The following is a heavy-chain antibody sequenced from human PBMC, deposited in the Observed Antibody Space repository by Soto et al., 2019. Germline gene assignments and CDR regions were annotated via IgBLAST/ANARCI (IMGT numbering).Heavy chain of an antibody. V-gene: IGHV4-39*01. CDR1: GGSISSSSYY. CDR3: ARGGLRGNDYVAY. D-gene: IGHD2-8*01. CDR2: IYYSGST. J-gene: IGHJ4*02. Sequence: SETLSLTCTVSGGSISSSSYYWGWIRQPPGKGLEWIGSIYYSGSTYYNPSLKSRVTISVDTSKNQFSLKLSSVTAADTAVYYCARGGLRGNDYVAYWGQGTLVTVSS.